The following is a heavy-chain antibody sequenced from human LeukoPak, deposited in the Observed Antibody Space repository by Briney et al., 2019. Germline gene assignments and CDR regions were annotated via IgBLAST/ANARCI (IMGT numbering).Heavy chain of an antibody. CDR3: ATSLGPLTKN. J-gene: IGHJ4*02. CDR1: GFAFSSNW. Sequence: GGSLRLSCAASGFAFSSNWMHWVRQTPGKGLVWVSRINSGGSGTSYADSVEGRFTISRDNAKNTLYLQMNSLRAEDTAVYYCATSLGPLTKNWGQGTLVTVSS. CDR2: INSGGSGT. V-gene: IGHV3-74*01. D-gene: IGHD4-11*01.